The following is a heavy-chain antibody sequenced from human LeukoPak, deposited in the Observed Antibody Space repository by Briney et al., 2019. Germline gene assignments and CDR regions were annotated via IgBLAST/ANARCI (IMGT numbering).Heavy chain of an antibody. D-gene: IGHD3-10*01. CDR3: AADSTPMVRGFLIAFAY. CDR1: GFTFSGSA. J-gene: IGHJ4*02. CDR2: IIVDSGKT. Sequence: GTSVKVSCKASGFTFSGSAVQWVRQARGQPLEWLGWIIVDSGKTQYQQRLQQRVTITRDMSTNTVYMELSSLTPEDTAVYYCAADSTPMVRGFLIAFAYWGQGAQVTVSS. V-gene: IGHV1-58*01.